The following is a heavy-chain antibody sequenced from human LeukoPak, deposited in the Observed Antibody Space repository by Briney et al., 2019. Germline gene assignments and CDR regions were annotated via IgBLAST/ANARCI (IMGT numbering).Heavy chain of an antibody. Sequence: ASVKVSCKASGYTFAEYYLHWVREAPGQGLEWMGRINPNSGGTNYAPKFQDRVAMTRDTSNSTAYMELSRLRSDDTAVYYCARHSDSAGFARWGQGSLVIVSS. CDR2: INPNSGGT. V-gene: IGHV1-2*06. CDR3: ARHSDSAGFAR. D-gene: IGHD4-11*01. CDR1: GYTFAEYY. J-gene: IGHJ4*02.